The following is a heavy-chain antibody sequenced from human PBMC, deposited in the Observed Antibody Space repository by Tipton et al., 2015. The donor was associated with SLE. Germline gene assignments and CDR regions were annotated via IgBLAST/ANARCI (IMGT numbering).Heavy chain of an antibody. J-gene: IGHJ3*01. V-gene: IGHV4-59*01. D-gene: IGHD1-1*01. Sequence: TLSLTCTVPGGSISSYYWGWIRQPPGGGLEWIGYIYFRGSTNYNPSLKSRVTISLDTSKTQFSLNLTSVTAADTAVYYCAREYRNAFDLWGQGTMVTVSS. CDR3: AREYRNAFDL. CDR1: GGSISSYY. CDR2: IYFRGST.